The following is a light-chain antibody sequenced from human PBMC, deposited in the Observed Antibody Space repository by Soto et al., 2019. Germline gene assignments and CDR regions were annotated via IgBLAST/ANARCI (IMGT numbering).Light chain of an antibody. CDR1: TSNIGNNF. V-gene: IGLV1-47*01. J-gene: IGLJ2*01. CDR3: ATWDDTLSGSV. CDR2: RND. Sequence: QSVLTQAPSASETPGQRVTISCSGSTSNIGNNFVYWYQQLPGAAPRLVMYRNDKRPTGVPDRFSGSKSGTSASLAISGLRSEDEADYHCATWDDTLSGSVFGGGTKVTVL.